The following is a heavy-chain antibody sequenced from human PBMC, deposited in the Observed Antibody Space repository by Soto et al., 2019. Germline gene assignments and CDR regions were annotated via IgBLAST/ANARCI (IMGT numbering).Heavy chain of an antibody. CDR1: GGSISSGDYY. CDR3: AREARYYYDSSGTDYGFDY. V-gene: IGHV4-30-4*01. Sequence: PSETLSLTCTVSGGSISSGDYYWSWIRRPPGKGLEWIGYIYYSGSTYYNPSLKSRVTISVDTSKNQFSLKLSSVTAADTAVYYCAREARYYYDSSGTDYGFDYWGQGTLVTVSS. J-gene: IGHJ4*02. D-gene: IGHD3-22*01. CDR2: IYYSGST.